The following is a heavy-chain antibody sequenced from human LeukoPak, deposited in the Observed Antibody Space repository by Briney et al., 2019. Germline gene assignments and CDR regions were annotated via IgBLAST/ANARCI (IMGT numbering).Heavy chain of an antibody. CDR1: GYTFTGYY. J-gene: IGHJ5*02. CDR2: INPNSGGT. Sequence: EASVKVSCKASGYTFTGYYMHWVRQAPGQGLEWMGWINPNSGGTNYAQKFQGRVTMTRDTSISTAYMELSRLRSDDTAVYYCARSYGYYDSSGYFPWGQGTRVTVSS. V-gene: IGHV1-2*02. CDR3: ARSYGYYDSSGYFP. D-gene: IGHD3-22*01.